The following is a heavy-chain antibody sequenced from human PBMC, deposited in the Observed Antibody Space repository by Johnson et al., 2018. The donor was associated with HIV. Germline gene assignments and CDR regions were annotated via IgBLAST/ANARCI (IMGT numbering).Heavy chain of an antibody. J-gene: IGHJ3*02. D-gene: IGHD5-24*01. Sequence: VQLVESGGGLVQPGGSLRLSCAASGFTFDDYAMHWVRQAPGKGLEWVSVMYGGGSTYHAASVKGRFSLSRDNSKNTVYLQMNSLRAEDTAVYYCAKDAPQEKAFDIWGQGTMVTVSS. CDR1: GFTFDDYA. CDR2: MYGGGST. V-gene: IGHV3-66*01. CDR3: AKDAPQEKAFDI.